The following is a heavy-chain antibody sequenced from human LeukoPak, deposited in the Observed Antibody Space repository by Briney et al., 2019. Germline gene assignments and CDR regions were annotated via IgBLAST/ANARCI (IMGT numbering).Heavy chain of an antibody. Sequence: PSETLSLTCTVSGGSISSYYWSWIRQHPGKGLEWIGYIYYSGSTYYNPSLKSRVTISVDTSKNQFSLKLSSVTAADTAVYYCARVAAANSPSYYYYYYMDVWGKGTTVTVSS. CDR3: ARVAAANSPSYYYYYYMDV. J-gene: IGHJ6*03. V-gene: IGHV4-59*06. CDR2: IYYSGST. D-gene: IGHD6-13*01. CDR1: GGSISSYY.